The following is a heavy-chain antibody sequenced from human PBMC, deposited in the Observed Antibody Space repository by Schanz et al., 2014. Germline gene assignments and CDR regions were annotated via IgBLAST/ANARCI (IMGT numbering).Heavy chain of an antibody. V-gene: IGHV3-48*04. CDR2: INTGSNYI. J-gene: IGHJ2*01. Sequence: EVQLLESGGGLVQPGGSLRLSCAASGFTFSSYAMSWVRQARGKGLEWISFINTGSNYINYADSVKGRFTISRDNTKNSLFLQLNSLRADDTAVYYCARNRGSGGQNWYFDLWGRGTLVTVSS. D-gene: IGHD1-26*01. CDR1: GFTFSSYA. CDR3: ARNRGSGGQNWYFDL.